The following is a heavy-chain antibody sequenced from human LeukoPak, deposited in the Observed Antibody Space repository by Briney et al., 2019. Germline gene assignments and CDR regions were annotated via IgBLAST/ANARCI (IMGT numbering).Heavy chain of an antibody. D-gene: IGHD2-2*01. Sequence: ASVKVSCKASGYTFTGYYMHWVRQAPGQGLEWMGWINPNSGGTNYAQKFQGRVTMTRDTSISTAYMELSRLRSDDTAVYYCARVVVPAAPSCDAFDIWGQGTMDTVSS. J-gene: IGHJ3*02. V-gene: IGHV1-2*02. CDR1: GYTFTGYY. CDR3: ARVVVPAAPSCDAFDI. CDR2: INPNSGGT.